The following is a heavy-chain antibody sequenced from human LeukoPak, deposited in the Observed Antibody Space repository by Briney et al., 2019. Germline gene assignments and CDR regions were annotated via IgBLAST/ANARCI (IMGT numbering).Heavy chain of an antibody. CDR3: VFWSAKNWFDP. CDR1: GYTFTSYY. Sequence: GASVKVSCKASGYTFTSYYMHWVRQAPGQGLEWMGIINPSGGSTSYAQKFQGGATMTRDTSTSTVYMELSSLRSEDTAVYYCVFWSAKNWFDPWGQGTLVTVSS. J-gene: IGHJ5*02. CDR2: INPSGGST. V-gene: IGHV1-46*01. D-gene: IGHD3/OR15-3a*01.